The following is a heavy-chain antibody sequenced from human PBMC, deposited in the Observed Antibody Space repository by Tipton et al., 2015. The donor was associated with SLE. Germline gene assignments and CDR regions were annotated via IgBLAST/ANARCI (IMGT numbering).Heavy chain of an antibody. Sequence: GSLRLSCTVSGGSISSGSYYWSWIRQPPGKGLEWIGYIYYSGSAYYNPSLKSRVTISVDTSKSHFSLNLTSVTAADTAVYYCARLAYYYDSSGYYQYYFDYWGQGTLVTVSS. D-gene: IGHD3-22*01. CDR3: ARLAYYYDSSGYYQYYFDY. V-gene: IGHV4-61*03. CDR1: GGSISSGSYY. CDR2: IYYSGSA. J-gene: IGHJ4*02.